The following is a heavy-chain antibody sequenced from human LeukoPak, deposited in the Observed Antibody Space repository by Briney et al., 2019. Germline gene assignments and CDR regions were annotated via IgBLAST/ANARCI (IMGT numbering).Heavy chain of an antibody. D-gene: IGHD5-18*01. V-gene: IGHV3-30*19. Sequence: GGSLRLSCVASGFTFSSYGMHWVRQAPGKGLEWVAVISYDGSNKYYADSVKGRFTISRDNSKNTLYLQMNSLRAEDTAVYYCARDSPVDTAMVFDYWGQGTLVTVSS. J-gene: IGHJ4*02. CDR3: ARDSPVDTAMVFDY. CDR2: ISYDGSNK. CDR1: GFTFSSYG.